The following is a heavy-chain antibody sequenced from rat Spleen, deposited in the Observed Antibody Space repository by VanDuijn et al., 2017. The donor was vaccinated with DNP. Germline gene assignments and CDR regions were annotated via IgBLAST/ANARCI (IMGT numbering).Heavy chain of an antibody. CDR1: GFTFNKYW. V-gene: IGHV5-31*01. CDR2: ITSSGGST. CDR3: AKANGRD. Sequence: EVQLVESGGDLVQPGRSLKLSCVASGFTFNKYWMTWIRQVPGKGLEWVAAITSSGGSTYYPDSVKGRFTISRDTAKSTLYLQMNSLRSEDTATYYCAKANGRDWGQGVMVTVSS. D-gene: IGHD4-3*01. J-gene: IGHJ2*01.